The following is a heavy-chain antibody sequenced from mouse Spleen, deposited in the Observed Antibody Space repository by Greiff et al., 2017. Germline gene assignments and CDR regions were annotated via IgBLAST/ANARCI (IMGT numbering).Heavy chain of an antibody. CDR3: ARVLIYYYDGNAMDY. CDR1: GYTFTSYW. V-gene: IGHV1-50*01. CDR2: IDPSDSYT. Sequence: QVQLQQPGAELVKPGASVKLSCKASGYTFTSYWMQWVKQRPGQGLEWIGEIDPSDSYTNYNQKFKGKATLTVDTSSSTAYMQLSSLTSEDSAVYYCARVLIYYYDGNAMDYWGQGTSVTVSS. J-gene: IGHJ4*01. D-gene: IGHD1-1*02.